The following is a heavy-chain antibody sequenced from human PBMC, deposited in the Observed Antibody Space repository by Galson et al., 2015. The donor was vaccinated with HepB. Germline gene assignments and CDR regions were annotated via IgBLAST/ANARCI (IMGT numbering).Heavy chain of an antibody. CDR1: GFSLSNVRMG. V-gene: IGHV2-26*01. D-gene: IGHD5-18*01. CDR3: ARIEAMRKNDAFDI. J-gene: IGHJ3*02. Sequence: PALVKPTQTLTLTCTVSGFSLSNVRMGVSWIRQPPGKALEWLAHIFSNDEKSYSTSLKSRLTISKDTSKSQVVLTMTNMDPVDTATYYCARIEAMRKNDAFDIWGQGTMVTVSS. CDR2: IFSNDEK.